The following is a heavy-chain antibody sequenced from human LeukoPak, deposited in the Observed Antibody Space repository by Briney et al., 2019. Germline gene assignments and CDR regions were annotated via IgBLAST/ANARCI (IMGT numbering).Heavy chain of an antibody. V-gene: IGHV3-30-3*01. J-gene: IGHJ4*02. CDR2: ISYDGSNK. CDR1: GFTFSSYA. D-gene: IGHD5-12*01. CDR3: ARDIRLDY. Sequence: PGRSLRLSCAASGFTFSSYAMHWVRQAPGKGLEWVAVISYDGSNKYYADSMKGRFTISRDNSKNTLYLQMNSLRAEDTAVYYCARDIRLDYWGQGTLVTVSS.